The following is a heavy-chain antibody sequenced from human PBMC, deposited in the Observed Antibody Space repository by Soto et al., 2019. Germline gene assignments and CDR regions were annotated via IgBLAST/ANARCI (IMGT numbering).Heavy chain of an antibody. V-gene: IGHV2-5*02. Sequence: QITLKESGPTLVKPTHTLTLTCTFSGFSLGTSGVGVGWIRQPPGKALEWLALIYWDDDKRYSPSLKSRLTITKDTSKNQVVLTLTNMDPVDAATYWAYSYYYGMDVWGQGTTVTVSS. CDR1: GFSLGTSGVG. CDR2: IYWDDDK. J-gene: IGHJ6*02. CDR3: YSYYYGMDV.